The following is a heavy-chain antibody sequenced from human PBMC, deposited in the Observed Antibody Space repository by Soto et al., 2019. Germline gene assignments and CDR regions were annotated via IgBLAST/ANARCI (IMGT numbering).Heavy chain of an antibody. CDR1: GFTFSDRY. J-gene: IGHJ4*02. CDR2: TKNKANSYTT. Sequence: GGSLRLSCAASGFTFSDRYMDWVHQAPGKGLEWVGRTKNKANSYTTEYAASVKGRFTISRDDSRNSVYPQMNSLKTDDTAVYYCTIEGAYPGPDFDYWGQGTLVTVSS. CDR3: TIEGAYPGPDFDY. V-gene: IGHV3-72*01. D-gene: IGHD3-16*01.